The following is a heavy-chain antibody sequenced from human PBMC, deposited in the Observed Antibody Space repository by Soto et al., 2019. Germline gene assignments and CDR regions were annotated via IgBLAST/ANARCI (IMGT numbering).Heavy chain of an antibody. CDR1: GGSISYEYYH. CDR3: AREDDGGDRDYYGLDV. Sequence: SETLSLTCTVSGGSISYEYYHWTWIRQSPGKGQKWIGYIHYSGSIIYNPSFKSRVTISVDTSKNQFSLQLSSVTAADTAVYFCAREDDGGDRDYYGLDVWGQGTTVT. J-gene: IGHJ6*02. D-gene: IGHD2-21*02. V-gene: IGHV4-30-4*01. CDR2: IHYSGSI.